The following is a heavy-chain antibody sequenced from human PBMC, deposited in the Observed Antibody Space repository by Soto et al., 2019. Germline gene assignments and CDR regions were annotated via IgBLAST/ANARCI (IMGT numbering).Heavy chain of an antibody. V-gene: IGHV1-18*01. CDR2: ISAHNGNT. CDR3: ARGRYGDY. CDR1: GYAFTTYG. Sequence: QVHLVQSGAEVKKPGASVKVSCKGSGYAFTTYGITWVRQAPGQGLEWMGWISAHNGNTSYAQKLQGRVTVTRDTSTSTAYMELRGLRSEDTAVYYCARGRYGDYWGQGALVTVSS. D-gene: IGHD1-1*01. J-gene: IGHJ4*02.